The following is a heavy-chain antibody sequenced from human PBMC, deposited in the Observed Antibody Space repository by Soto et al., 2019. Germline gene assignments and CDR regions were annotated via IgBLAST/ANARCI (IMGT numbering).Heavy chain of an antibody. V-gene: IGHV4-34*01. CDR1: GGSISSYY. CDR3: ARDRGRGGYYYYGMDV. J-gene: IGHJ6*02. CDR2: INHSGST. Sequence: ALETLSLTCTVSGGSISSYYWSWIRQPPGTGLEWIGEINHSGSTNYNPSLKSRVTISVDTSKNQFSLKLTSVTAADTAVYYCARDRGRGGYYYYGMDVWGQGTMVTV. D-gene: IGHD2-15*01.